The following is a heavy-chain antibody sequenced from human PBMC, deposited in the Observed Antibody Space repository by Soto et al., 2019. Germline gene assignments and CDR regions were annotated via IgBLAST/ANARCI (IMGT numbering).Heavy chain of an antibody. D-gene: IGHD3-22*01. CDR1: GYTLTELS. CDR2: FDPEDGET. Sequence: ASVKVSCKASGYTLTELSMHWVRQAPGKGLEWMGGFDPEDGETIYAQKFQGRVTMTEDTSTDTAYMELSSLRSEDTAVYYCATVDYYDSSGYYSYWGQGTLVTVSS. CDR3: ATVDYYDSSGYYSY. J-gene: IGHJ4*02. V-gene: IGHV1-24*01.